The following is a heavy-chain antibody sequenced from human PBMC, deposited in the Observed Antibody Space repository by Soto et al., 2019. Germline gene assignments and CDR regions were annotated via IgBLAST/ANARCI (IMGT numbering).Heavy chain of an antibody. V-gene: IGHV1-3*01. CDR3: ASGVADYYSTYGMDV. CDR1: GYTFTNYP. CDR2: INGGIGNT. D-gene: IGHD3-3*01. Sequence: QVQLVQSGAEVRKPGASVKVSCKASGYTFTNYPIQCVRQAPGQRLEWMGWINGGIGNTKYSQRFQDRISITRDTPASPPYMELSSVTSEYTAVYHWASGVADYYSTYGMDVWGQGSRVSVSS. J-gene: IGHJ6*02.